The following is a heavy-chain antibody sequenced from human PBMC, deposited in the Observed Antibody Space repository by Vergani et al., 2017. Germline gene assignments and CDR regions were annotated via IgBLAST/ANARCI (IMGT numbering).Heavy chain of an antibody. J-gene: IGHJ4*02. V-gene: IGHV4-34*01. D-gene: IGHD3-10*01. Sequence: QVQLQQWGAGLLKPSETLSLTCAVYGGSFSGYYWSWIRQPPGKGLEWIGEINHSGSTNYNPSLKSRVTISVDTSKNQFSLKLSSVTAAATGVYYCSRYYGSVSYYPRKYFDYWGQGTLVTVSS. CDR3: SRYYGSVSYYPRKYFDY. CDR1: GGSFSGYY. CDR2: INHSGST.